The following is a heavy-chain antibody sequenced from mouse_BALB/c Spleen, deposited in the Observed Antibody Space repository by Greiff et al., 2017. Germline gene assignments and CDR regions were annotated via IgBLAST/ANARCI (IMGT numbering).Heavy chain of an antibody. V-gene: IGHV3-2*02. J-gene: IGHJ4*01. Sequence: EVKLQESGPGLVKPSQSLSLTCTVTGYSITSDYAWNWIRQFPGNKLEWMGYISYSGSTSYNPSLKSRISITRDTSKNQFFLQLNSVTTEDTATYYCAFYYGNSLYAMDYWGQGTSVTVSS. CDR2: ISYSGST. CDR3: AFYYGNSLYAMDY. D-gene: IGHD2-1*01. CDR1: GYSITSDYA.